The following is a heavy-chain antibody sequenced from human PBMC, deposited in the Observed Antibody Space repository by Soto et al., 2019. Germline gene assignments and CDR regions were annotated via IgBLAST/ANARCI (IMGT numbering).Heavy chain of an antibody. J-gene: IGHJ4*02. CDR3: AKPKLPSVLAVAGYFDY. D-gene: IGHD6-19*01. CDR1: GLTFSSYA. V-gene: IGHV3-23*01. Sequence: EVQLLESGGGLVQPGGSLRLSCAASGLTFSSYAMSWVRQAPGKGLEWVSAISGSGGSTYYADSVKGRFTISRDNSKNTLYLQMNSLRAEDTAVYYCAKPKLPSVLAVAGYFDYWGQGALVTVSS. CDR2: ISGSGGST.